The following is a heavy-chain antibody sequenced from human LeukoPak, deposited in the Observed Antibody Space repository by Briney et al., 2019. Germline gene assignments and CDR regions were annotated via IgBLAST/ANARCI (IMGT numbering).Heavy chain of an antibody. CDR3: ARFYQGGYFDY. Sequence: SETLSLTCAVSGGSISSGGYSWSWIRQPPGKGLEWIGYIYHSGSTYYNPSFKSRVTISVDRSKNQFSLKLSSVTAADTAVYYCARFYQGGYFDYWGQGTLVTVSS. D-gene: IGHD2/OR15-2a*01. V-gene: IGHV4-30-2*01. CDR1: GGSISSGGYS. J-gene: IGHJ4*02. CDR2: IYHSGST.